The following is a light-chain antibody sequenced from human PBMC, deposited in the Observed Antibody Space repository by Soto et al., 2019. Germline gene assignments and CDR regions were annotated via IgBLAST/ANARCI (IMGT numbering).Light chain of an antibody. V-gene: IGKV3D-15*01. CDR1: LSVTSN. CDR2: AAS. J-gene: IGKJ5*01. Sequence: EIVLTQSPDTLAVSPGEVATLSCWPSLSVTSNLAWYQQKRGQAPRLLIFAASARATGVPARFSGSGSGTEFTLTISSLQSEDFAVYYCQQYKNWPPITFGQGTRLDI. CDR3: QQYKNWPPIT.